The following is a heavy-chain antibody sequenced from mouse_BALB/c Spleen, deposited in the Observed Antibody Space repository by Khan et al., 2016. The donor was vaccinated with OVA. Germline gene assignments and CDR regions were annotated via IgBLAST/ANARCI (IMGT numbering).Heavy chain of an antibody. Sequence: EVQLQESGPGLVKPSQSLSLTCSVTGYSVTSGYYWSWIRQFPGNRLEWMGYISYDGNTNYNPSLKNPISITRDTSKNQFFLRLNSVTTEDTATYYCTRAPWEGYFDVWGAGTTVTVSS. V-gene: IGHV3-6*02. CDR2: ISYDGNT. CDR1: GYSVTSGYY. J-gene: IGHJ1*01. CDR3: TRAPWEGYFDV. D-gene: IGHD4-1*01.